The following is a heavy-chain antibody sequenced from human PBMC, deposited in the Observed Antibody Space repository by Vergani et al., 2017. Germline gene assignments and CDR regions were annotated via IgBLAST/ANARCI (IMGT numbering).Heavy chain of an antibody. J-gene: IGHJ4*02. V-gene: IGHV3-23*01. D-gene: IGHD3-22*01. CDR1: GFTFSSYA. Sequence: EVQLLESGGGLVQPGGSLRLSCAASGFTFSSYAMSWVRQAPGKGLEWVSAISGSGGSTYYADSVKGRFTISRDNSKNTLYLQMNSLRAEDTAVYYCAKDREYYYDSSCYSFDYWGQGTLVTVSS. CDR3: AKDREYYYDSSCYSFDY. CDR2: ISGSGGST.